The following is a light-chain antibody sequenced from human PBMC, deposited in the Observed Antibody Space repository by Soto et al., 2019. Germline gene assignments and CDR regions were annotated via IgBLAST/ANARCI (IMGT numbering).Light chain of an antibody. CDR2: EAS. J-gene: IGLJ3*02. Sequence: QSALTQPASVSGSPGQSITISCTGTSSDVGYDNYVSWSQQHPGKPPKLMINEASRGPSGVSNRFSGSKSANTASLTISGLQAEDEADYYCTSHTASSTWVFGGGTKLTVL. V-gene: IGLV2-14*01. CDR3: TSHTASSTWV. CDR1: SSDVGYDNY.